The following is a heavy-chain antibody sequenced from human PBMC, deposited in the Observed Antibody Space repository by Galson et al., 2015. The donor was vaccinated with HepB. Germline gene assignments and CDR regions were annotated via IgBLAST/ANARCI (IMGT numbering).Heavy chain of an antibody. D-gene: IGHD3-10*01. Sequence: QSGAEVKKPGESLKISCKGSGYSFTNYWIGWVRQMPGKGLEWMGIIDPNDSDIRYSPSFQGQVTISADKSISTAYLQWSSLKASDTATYYCARPSHYGSGSYWDPFDSWGQGTLVTVSS. CDR3: ARPSHYGSGSYWDPFDS. CDR2: IDPNDSDI. CDR1: GYSFTNYW. J-gene: IGHJ5*01. V-gene: IGHV5-51*01.